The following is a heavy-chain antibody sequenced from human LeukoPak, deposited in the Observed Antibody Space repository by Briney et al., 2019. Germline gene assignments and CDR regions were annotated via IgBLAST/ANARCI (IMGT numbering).Heavy chain of an antibody. J-gene: IGHJ3*02. V-gene: IGHV4-59*01. D-gene: IGHD2-2*01. CDR1: GGSFSSYY. Sequence: SETLSLTCTVSGGSFSSYYWSWIRQPPGKGLEWIGYIYYSGSTNYNPSLKSRVTISVDTSKNQFSLKLSSVTAADTAVYYCARDRGVPGPGNAFDIWGQGTMVTVSS. CDR3: ARDRGVPGPGNAFDI. CDR2: IYYSGST.